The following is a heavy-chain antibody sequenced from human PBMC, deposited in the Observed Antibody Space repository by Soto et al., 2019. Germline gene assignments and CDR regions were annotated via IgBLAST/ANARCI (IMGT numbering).Heavy chain of an antibody. D-gene: IGHD5-12*01. CDR1: GFSFDDYA. J-gene: IGHJ6*02. CDR3: ARDQDLGGYDLRPMYGLDV. CDR2: INWNSETV. Sequence: SLRLSCATSGFSFDDYAMHWVRQIPGKGLEWVSGINWNSETVGYADSVKGRFTISRDSAKNSLYLQMTTLRPEDTALYFCARDQDLGGYDLRPMYGLDVWGQGTTVTGSS. V-gene: IGHV3-9*01.